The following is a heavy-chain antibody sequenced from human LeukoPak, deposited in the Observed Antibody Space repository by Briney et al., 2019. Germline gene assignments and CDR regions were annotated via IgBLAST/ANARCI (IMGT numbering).Heavy chain of an antibody. Sequence: GGSLRLSCVASEFTFSSYWMHWVRQAPGKGLVWVSRIHNSGSGTSYADSVKGRFTISRDNVKNTLYLQMNSLRAEDTAVYYCVRGASGWYSYYFDYWGQGTLVTVSS. D-gene: IGHD6-19*01. CDR2: IHNSGSGT. CDR1: EFTFSSYW. V-gene: IGHV3-74*01. CDR3: VRGASGWYSYYFDY. J-gene: IGHJ4*02.